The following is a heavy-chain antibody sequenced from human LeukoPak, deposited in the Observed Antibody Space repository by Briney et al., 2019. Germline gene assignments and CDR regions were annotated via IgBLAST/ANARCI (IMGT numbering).Heavy chain of an antibody. CDR1: GFAFSSYW. CDR3: AKDDAWLRFGE. J-gene: IGHJ4*02. D-gene: IGHD3-10*01. V-gene: IGHV3-23*01. Sequence: GGSLRLSCAASGFAFSSYWMHWVRQAPGKGLEWVSGISPSGDITYYADSVKGRFTISRDNSKNTLYLEVISLTAEDTAVYYCAKDDAWLRFGEWSQGTLVTVSS. CDR2: ISPSGDIT.